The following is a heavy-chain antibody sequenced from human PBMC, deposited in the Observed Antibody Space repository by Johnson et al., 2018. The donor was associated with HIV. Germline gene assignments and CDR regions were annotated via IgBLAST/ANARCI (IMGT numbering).Heavy chain of an antibody. CDR3: ARGRTPDAFDI. CDR2: IYTGGST. J-gene: IGHJ3*02. Sequence: VQLVESGGGLIQPGVSLRLSCAASGFTVSSNYMSWVRQAPGRGLEGASVIYTGGSTSSADPVKGRFTISRDNSKNTLYLQMNSLRAEDTAVYYCARGRTPDAFDIWGQGTMVTVSS. D-gene: IGHD3-10*01. CDR1: GFTVSSNY. V-gene: IGHV3-53*01.